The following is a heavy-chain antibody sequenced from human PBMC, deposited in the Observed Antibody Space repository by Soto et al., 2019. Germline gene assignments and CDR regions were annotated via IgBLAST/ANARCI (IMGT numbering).Heavy chain of an antibody. CDR1: GFTFDDYA. CDR2: ISWNSGSI. J-gene: IGHJ4*02. V-gene: IGHV3-9*01. D-gene: IGHD3-22*01. CDR3: AKQKSGITMIVAFDY. Sequence: SLRLSCAASGFTFDDYAMHWVRQAPGKGLEWVSGISWNSGSIGYADSVKGRFTISRDNAKNSLYLQMNSLRAEDTALYYCAKQKSGITMIVAFDYWGQGTLVTVS.